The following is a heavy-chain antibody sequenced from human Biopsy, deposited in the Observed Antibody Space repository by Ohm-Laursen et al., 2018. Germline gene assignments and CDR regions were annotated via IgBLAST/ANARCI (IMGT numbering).Heavy chain of an antibody. Sequence: SLRLSCAAPGFAFSYYGLHWARQAPGKGLQWVAVMWSDGINKNYADSVKGRFTVSRDNSNNVLYLQMSSLRDEDSAVYYCARDDDTTGHYMILNHWGQGTLVTVSS. J-gene: IGHJ5*02. CDR2: MWSDGINK. V-gene: IGHV3-33*01. D-gene: IGHD3-9*01. CDR1: GFAFSYYG. CDR3: ARDDDTTGHYMILNH.